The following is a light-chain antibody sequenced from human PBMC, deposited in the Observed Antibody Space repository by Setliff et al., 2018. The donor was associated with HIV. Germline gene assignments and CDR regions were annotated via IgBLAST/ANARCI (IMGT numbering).Light chain of an antibody. Sequence: QSALTQPPSASGSPGQSVTTSCPGTSSDVGGFNYVSWYQQHPGKAPKLMIYEVNKRPSGVPDRFSGSKSGNTASLTVSGLQVEDEADYYCSSYTTSSTLYVFGPGTKVTVL. V-gene: IGLV2-8*01. CDR1: SSDVGGFNY. J-gene: IGLJ1*01. CDR2: EVN. CDR3: SSYTTSSTLYV.